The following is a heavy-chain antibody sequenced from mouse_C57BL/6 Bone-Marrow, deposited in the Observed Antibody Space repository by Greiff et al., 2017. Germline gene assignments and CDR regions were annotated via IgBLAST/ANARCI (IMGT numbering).Heavy chain of an antibody. CDR3: ARGWGSSYEDWYFDV. D-gene: IGHD1-1*01. CDR1: GYTFTSYW. J-gene: IGHJ1*03. CDR2: IDPSDSET. Sequence: QVQLQQPGAELVRPGSSVKLSCKASGYTFTSYWMHWVKQRPIQGLEWIGNIDPSDSETHYNQKFKDKATLTVDKSSSTAYMQLSSLTSEDSAVYYCARGWGSSYEDWYFDVWGTGTTVTVSS. V-gene: IGHV1-52*01.